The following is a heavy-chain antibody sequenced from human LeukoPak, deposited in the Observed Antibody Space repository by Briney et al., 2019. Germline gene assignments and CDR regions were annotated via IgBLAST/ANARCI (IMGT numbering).Heavy chain of an antibody. CDR2: IYNSWTT. D-gene: IGHD1-26*01. CDR1: GDSVSSGSNY. CDR3: TRVPRGSTVGTLPYFYYYMDV. Sequence: KPSETLSLTCTVSGDSVSSGSNYWRWIRQPAGKGLEWIGRIYNSWTTNYNPSLKSRVTISVDTSKNQFSLKLSSVTAADTAVYYCTRVPRGSTVGTLPYFYYYMDVWGKGTTVIVSS. J-gene: IGHJ6*03. V-gene: IGHV4-61*02.